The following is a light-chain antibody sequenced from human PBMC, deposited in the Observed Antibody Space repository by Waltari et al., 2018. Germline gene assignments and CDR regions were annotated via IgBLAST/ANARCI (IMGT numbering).Light chain of an antibody. CDR2: DAS. V-gene: IGKV3-11*01. Sequence: DIVLTQSPATLSLSPGERATLSCRASQSVSSYLAWYQQKPGQAPRLLIYDASNRATGIPARFSGSGSGTDFTLTISSLEPEDFAVYYCQHRSNWPAFGQGTRLEIK. J-gene: IGKJ5*01. CDR3: QHRSNWPA. CDR1: QSVSSY.